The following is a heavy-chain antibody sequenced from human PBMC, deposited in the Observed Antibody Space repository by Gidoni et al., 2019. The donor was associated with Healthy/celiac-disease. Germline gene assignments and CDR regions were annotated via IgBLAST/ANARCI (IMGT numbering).Heavy chain of an antibody. V-gene: IGHV1-18*04. CDR3: AGDGGAMVRGVIPRAGRWFDP. Sequence: QVQLVQPGAAVKKPGASVKVSCKASGYTFTSYGISWGRQVPGQGLEWMGWSSAYNGNTNYAQKLQGRVTMTTDTSTITAYMELRSLRSDDTAVYYCAGDGGAMVRGVIPRAGRWFDPWGQGTLVTVSS. CDR2: SSAYNGNT. J-gene: IGHJ5*02. D-gene: IGHD3-10*01. CDR1: GYTFTSYG.